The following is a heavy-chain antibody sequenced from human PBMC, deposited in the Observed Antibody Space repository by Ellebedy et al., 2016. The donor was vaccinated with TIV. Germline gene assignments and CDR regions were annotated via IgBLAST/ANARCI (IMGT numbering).Heavy chain of an antibody. J-gene: IGHJ4*02. CDR1: GVSFSRYR. V-gene: IGHV3-21*04. CDR3: AREIDSPDAYCSGESCYPDY. CDR2: ITDTSRT. D-gene: IGHD2-15*01. Sequence: GGSLRLSCAASGVSFSRYRMSWVRQAPGKGLEWVSSITDTSRTFYRDSVTGRFTISRDNSKNTQYLQMNSLRAEDTAVYYCAREIDSPDAYCSGESCYPDYWGQGTLVTVSS.